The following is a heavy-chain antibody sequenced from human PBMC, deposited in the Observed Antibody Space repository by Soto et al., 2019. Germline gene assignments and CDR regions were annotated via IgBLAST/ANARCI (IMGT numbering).Heavy chain of an antibody. J-gene: IGHJ3*02. Sequence: GGSLRLSCAVSGFSVSNTYMSWVRQAPGKGLEWVSVIYRGIATHYADSVKGRFTISRDNSRNSVYLQLNSLRDEDTAVYHCVRDRDWAFDIWGQGTMVTVSS. CDR3: VRDRDWAFDI. D-gene: IGHD3-9*01. CDR2: IYRGIAT. V-gene: IGHV3-53*01. CDR1: GFSVSNTY.